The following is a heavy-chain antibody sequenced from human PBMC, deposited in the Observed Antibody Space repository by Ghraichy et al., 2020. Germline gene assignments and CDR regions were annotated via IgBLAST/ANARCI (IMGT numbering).Heavy chain of an antibody. CDR3: ARYDYLSCLFGIDV. Sequence: SCAASGFTFSSYWMHWVRQVPGKGLVWVSRINSDGSDTVYADSVKGRFTISSDNAKNTVSLQMNSLRLEDTAVYYCARYDYLSCLFGIDVWGQGTTVTVSS. D-gene: IGHD5-12*01. V-gene: IGHV3-74*01. CDR1: GFTFSSYW. CDR2: INSDGSDT. J-gene: IGHJ6*02.